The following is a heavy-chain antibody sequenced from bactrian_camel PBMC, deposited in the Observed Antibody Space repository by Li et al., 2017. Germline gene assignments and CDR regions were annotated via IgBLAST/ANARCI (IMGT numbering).Heavy chain of an antibody. J-gene: IGHJ4*01. D-gene: IGHD2*01. V-gene: IGHV3S61*01. CDR2: ISGSGSST. CDR1: GYSYRLTC. CDR3: AADSGSYQWSYY. Sequence: VQLVESGGGLVQPGGSLRLSCAASGYSYRLTCMGWFRQAPGMEREGVSCISGSGSSTYYADSVKGRFTISRDNAKNTLYLQMNSLKPEDTATYYCAADSGSYQWSYYWGRGTQVTVS.